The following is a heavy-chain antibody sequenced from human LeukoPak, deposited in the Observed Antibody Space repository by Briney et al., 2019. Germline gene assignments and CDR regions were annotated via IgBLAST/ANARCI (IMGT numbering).Heavy chain of an antibody. Sequence: PSGTLSPTCAVSGGSISSSNWWSWVRPPPGKGLEWIGEIYHSGSTNYNPSLKSRVTISVDKSKNQFSLKLSSVTAADTAVYYCARDSSGWSKGWFDPWGQGTLVTVSS. CDR3: ARDSSGWSKGWFDP. CDR1: GGSISSSNW. D-gene: IGHD6-19*01. CDR2: IYHSGST. J-gene: IGHJ5*02. V-gene: IGHV4-4*02.